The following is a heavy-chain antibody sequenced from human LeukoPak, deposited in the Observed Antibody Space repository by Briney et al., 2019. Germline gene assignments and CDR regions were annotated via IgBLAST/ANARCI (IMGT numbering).Heavy chain of an antibody. V-gene: IGHV4-39*07. CDR1: CGSISSSSYY. Sequence: SETLSLTCTVSCGSISSSSYYWGWIRQPPGKGLEWIGSIYYSGSTYYNPSLKSRVTISVDTSKNQFSLKLSSVTAADTAVYYCARVPGYSGYDGFDLTYMDIWGKGTTVTVSS. CDR3: ARVPGYSGYDGFDLTYMDI. CDR2: IYYSGST. D-gene: IGHD5-12*01. J-gene: IGHJ6*03.